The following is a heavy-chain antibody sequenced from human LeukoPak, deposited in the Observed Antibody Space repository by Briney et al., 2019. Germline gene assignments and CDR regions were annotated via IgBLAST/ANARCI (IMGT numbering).Heavy chain of an antibody. J-gene: IGHJ3*02. CDR3: TRRLDYGGNPDSDAFDI. CDR1: GFTFGDYA. Sequence: GGSLRLSCTASGFTFGDYAMSWFRQAPGKGLEWVGFIRSKAYGGTTEYAASVKGRFTISRDDSKSIAYLQMNSLKTEDTAVYYCTRRLDYGGNPDSDAFDIWGQGTMVTVSS. CDR2: IRSKAYGGTT. D-gene: IGHD4/OR15-4a*01. V-gene: IGHV3-49*03.